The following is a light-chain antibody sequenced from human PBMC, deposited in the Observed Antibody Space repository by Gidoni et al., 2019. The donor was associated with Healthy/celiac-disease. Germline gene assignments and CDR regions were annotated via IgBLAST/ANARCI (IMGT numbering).Light chain of an antibody. V-gene: IGLV3-21*02. Sequence: SYVLTQPPSVSVAPGQTARITWGGNNIGSKSVHGYQQKPGQAPVLVVYDVNDRPSGIPERFSGSNSGNTSTLTISRVEAGDEADYYCQVWDSSSDWVFGGGTKLTVL. CDR3: QVWDSSSDWV. CDR1: NIGSKS. J-gene: IGLJ3*02. CDR2: DVN.